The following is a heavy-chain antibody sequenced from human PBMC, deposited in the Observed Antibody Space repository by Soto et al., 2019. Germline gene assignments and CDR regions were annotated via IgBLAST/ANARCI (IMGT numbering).Heavy chain of an antibody. V-gene: IGHV6-1*01. J-gene: IGHJ4*02. CDR3: ARVEVVVAADRINYPSHFDY. CDR1: GDSVSSNSAA. D-gene: IGHD2-15*01. CDR2: TYYRSKWYN. Sequence: SQTLSLTCAISGDSVSSNSAAWNWIRQSPSRGLEWLGRTYYRSKWYNDYAVSVKSRITINPDTSKNQFSLQLNSVTPEDTAVYYCARVEVVVAADRINYPSHFDYWGQGTLVTVSS.